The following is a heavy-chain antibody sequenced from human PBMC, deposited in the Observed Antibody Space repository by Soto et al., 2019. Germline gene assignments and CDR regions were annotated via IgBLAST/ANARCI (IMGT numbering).Heavy chain of an antibody. Sequence: SETLSLTCTVSGGSISSYYWSWIRQPPGKGLEWIGYISYTGSANYNYNPSLKSRVTISVDTSKNQFSLKLNSVTAADTAFYYCARGGGYYYYYMDVWGKGTTVTVSS. D-gene: IGHD3-10*01. CDR1: GGSISSYY. CDR2: ISYTGSANY. V-gene: IGHV4-59*01. J-gene: IGHJ6*03. CDR3: ARGGGYYYYYMDV.